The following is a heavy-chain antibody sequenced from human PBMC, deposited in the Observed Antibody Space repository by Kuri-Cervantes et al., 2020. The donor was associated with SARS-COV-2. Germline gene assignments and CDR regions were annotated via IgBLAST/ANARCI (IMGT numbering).Heavy chain of an antibody. J-gene: IGHJ4*02. CDR3: ARGWRYYDSSGYYYYFDY. V-gene: IGHV3-20*04. Sequence: GESLKISCAASGFTFDDYGMSWVRQAPGKGLEWVSGINWNGGSTGYADSVKGRFTISRGNAKNSLYLQMNSLRAEDTALYYCARGWRYYDSSGYYYYFDYWGQGTLVTVSS. CDR2: INWNGGST. D-gene: IGHD3-22*01. CDR1: GFTFDDYG.